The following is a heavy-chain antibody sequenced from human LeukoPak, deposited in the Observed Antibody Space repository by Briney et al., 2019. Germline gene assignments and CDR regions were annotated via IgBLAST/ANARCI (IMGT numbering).Heavy chain of an antibody. J-gene: IGHJ4*02. D-gene: IGHD3-16*01. CDR3: ARLHDLYEGKYFDY. CDR2: IQNDGSKE. Sequence: GGSLRLSCAGSGFTFRSYGIHWVRQAPGKGLEWVAAIQNDGSKEYYRDSVRGRFTISRDNSMNTVNVQMSSLRPEDTAVYYCARLHDLYEGKYFDYWGQGTLVAVSS. V-gene: IGHV3-33*05. CDR1: GFTFRSYG.